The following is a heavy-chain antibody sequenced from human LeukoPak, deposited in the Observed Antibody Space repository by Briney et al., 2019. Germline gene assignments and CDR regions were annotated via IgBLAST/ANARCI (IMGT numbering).Heavy chain of an antibody. Sequence: GGSLRLSCAASGLTFSNYAMSWVRQTPGKGLEWVSAISGSGGSTYYADSVKGRFTIARDISKNTLYLQMNSLRAEDTALYYCAKDPLRYYDSPGENWFDPWGQGTLVTVSS. CDR1: GLTFSNYA. CDR3: AKDPLRYYDSPGENWFDP. CDR2: ISGSGGST. J-gene: IGHJ5*02. V-gene: IGHV3-23*01. D-gene: IGHD3-22*01.